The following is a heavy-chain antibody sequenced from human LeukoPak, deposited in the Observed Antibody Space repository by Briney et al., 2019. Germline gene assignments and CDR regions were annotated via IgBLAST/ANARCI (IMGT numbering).Heavy chain of an antibody. CDR3: ARDSMVYARFDY. D-gene: IGHD2-8*01. CDR1: GFTFSSYA. J-gene: IGHJ4*02. V-gene: IGHV3-30*04. Sequence: GGSLRLSCAASGFTFSSYAMHWVRQAPGKGLEWVAVISYDGSNKYYADSVKGRFTISRDNSKNTLYLQMNSLRAEDTAVYYCARDSMVYARFDYWGQGTLVTVSS. CDR2: ISYDGSNK.